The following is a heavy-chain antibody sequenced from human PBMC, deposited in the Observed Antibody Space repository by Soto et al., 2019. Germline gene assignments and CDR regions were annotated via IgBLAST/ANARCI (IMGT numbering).Heavy chain of an antibody. D-gene: IGHD6-19*01. CDR1: GFTFSSYN. CDR2: ILSSSSYI. V-gene: IGHV3-21*02. CDR3: ARDDSRGSAAFDY. Sequence: EVQLVESGGGLVKPGGSLRLSCAASGFTFSSYNMNWVRLAPGKGLEWVSSILSSSSYIYYADSVKGRMTISRDNAKNTLYLQMNSLRAEDTAVYYCARDDSRGSAAFDYWGQGTLVTVSS. J-gene: IGHJ4*02.